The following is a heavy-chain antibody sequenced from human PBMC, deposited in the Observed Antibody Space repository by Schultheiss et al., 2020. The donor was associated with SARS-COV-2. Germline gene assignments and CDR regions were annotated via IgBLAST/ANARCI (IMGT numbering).Heavy chain of an antibody. J-gene: IGHJ5*02. Sequence: SETLSLTCTVSGGSISSSSYYWGWIRQPPGKGLEWIGSIYYSGSTYYNPSLKSRVTIAVDTSKNQFSLKLSSVTAADTAVYYCARQSFGVVLNWFDPWGQGTLVTVSS. CDR3: ARQSFGVVLNWFDP. V-gene: IGHV4-39*01. CDR2: IYYSGST. CDR1: GGSISSSSYY. D-gene: IGHD3-3*01.